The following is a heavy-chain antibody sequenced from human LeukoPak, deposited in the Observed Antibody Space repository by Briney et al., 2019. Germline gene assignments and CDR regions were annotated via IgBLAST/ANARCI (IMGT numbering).Heavy chain of an antibody. CDR1: GGTFSSYA. J-gene: IGHJ5*02. V-gene: IGHV1-69*04. Sequence: SVKVSCKASGGTFSSYAISWVRQAPGQGLEWMGRIIPIFGIANYAQKLQGRVTITADKSTSTAYMELSSLRSEDTAVYYCARESDYDHWFDPWGQGTLVTVSS. D-gene: IGHD5-12*01. CDR2: IIPIFGIA. CDR3: ARESDYDHWFDP.